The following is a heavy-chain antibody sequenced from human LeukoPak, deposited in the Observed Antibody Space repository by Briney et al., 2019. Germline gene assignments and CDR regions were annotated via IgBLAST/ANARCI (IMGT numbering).Heavy chain of an antibody. V-gene: IGHV4-34*01. CDR2: INHSGST. J-gene: IGHJ4*02. Sequence: PSETLSLTCAVYGGSFSGYYWSWIRQPPGKGLEWIGEINHSGSTNYNPSLKSRVTVSVDTSKNQFSLKLSSVTAADTAVYYCARASYVWGSYRTFDYWGQGTLVTVSP. CDR1: GGSFSGYY. D-gene: IGHD3-16*02. CDR3: ARASYVWGSYRTFDY.